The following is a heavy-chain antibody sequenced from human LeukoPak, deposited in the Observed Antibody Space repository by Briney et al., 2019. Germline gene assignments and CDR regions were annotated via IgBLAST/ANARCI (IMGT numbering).Heavy chain of an antibody. CDR1: GYTFSNHD. J-gene: IGHJ5*02. V-gene: IGHV1-18*01. Sequence: ASVKVSCKASGYTFSNHDFNWMRQAPGQGLEWMGWISAYNGNTNYAQKLQGRVTMTTDTSTSTAYMELRSLRSDDTAVYYCARLSGYDNWFDPWGQGTLVTVSS. CDR2: ISAYNGNT. D-gene: IGHD3-3*01. CDR3: ARLSGYDNWFDP.